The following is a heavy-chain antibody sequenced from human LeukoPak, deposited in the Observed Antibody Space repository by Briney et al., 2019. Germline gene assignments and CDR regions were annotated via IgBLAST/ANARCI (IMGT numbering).Heavy chain of an antibody. D-gene: IGHD3-22*01. Sequence: GGTLRLSCAASLYTLTSYGMSWVRPAPGKGREWVSAISGGVGSTYYAASVKGRFTISRDNSKSTLYLQMNSLRAEDTAVYYCAMDDSSGYYSSYFDYWGQGTLVTVSS. J-gene: IGHJ4*02. CDR2: ISGGVGST. CDR3: AMDDSSGYYSSYFDY. V-gene: IGHV3-23*01. CDR1: LYTLTSYG.